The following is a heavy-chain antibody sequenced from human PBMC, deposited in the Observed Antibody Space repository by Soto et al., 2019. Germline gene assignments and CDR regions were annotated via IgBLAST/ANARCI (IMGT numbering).Heavy chain of an antibody. CDR1: GFTVSNNY. Sequence: EEQLVESGGDLVQPGGSLRLSCAASGFTVSNNYMSWVRQAPGKGLEWVSLIYSGGSTYYADSVKGRFTISIDSSKNTLYLQMNSLRAEETAMYYCAAYSHKGYWGQGTLVTVSS. D-gene: IGHD3-16*01. CDR2: IYSGGST. V-gene: IGHV3-66*01. CDR3: AAYSHKGY. J-gene: IGHJ4*02.